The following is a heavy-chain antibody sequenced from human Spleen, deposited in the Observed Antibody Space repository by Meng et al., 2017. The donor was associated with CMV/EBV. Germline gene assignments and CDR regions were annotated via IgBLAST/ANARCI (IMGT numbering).Heavy chain of an antibody. CDR1: GYTFTSYD. Sequence: ASVKVSCKASGYTFTSYDINWVRQATGQGLEWMGWMKPNSGDTGYSQKFQGRVTITRNTSINTAYMELTSLRSEDTAVYYCARNSNSPDWFDPWGQGTLVTVSS. V-gene: IGHV1-8*03. J-gene: IGHJ5*02. D-gene: IGHD1/OR15-1a*01. CDR2: MKPNSGDT. CDR3: ARNSNSPDWFDP.